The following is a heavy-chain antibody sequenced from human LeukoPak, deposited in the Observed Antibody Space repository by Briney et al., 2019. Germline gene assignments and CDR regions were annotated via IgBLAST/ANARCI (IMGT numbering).Heavy chain of an antibody. Sequence: PGGSLRLSCAASAFTFSAYAMHWIRQAPGRGLEWVAFARYGGNIKYYADSVKGRFTISRDNSKNTLYLQMNSLRPEDTAVYYCTKDLGTEYNIFDYWGQGTLVTVSS. CDR2: ARYGGNIK. CDR1: AFTFSAYA. J-gene: IGHJ4*02. CDR3: TKDLGTEYNIFDY. D-gene: IGHD3-9*01. V-gene: IGHV3-30*02.